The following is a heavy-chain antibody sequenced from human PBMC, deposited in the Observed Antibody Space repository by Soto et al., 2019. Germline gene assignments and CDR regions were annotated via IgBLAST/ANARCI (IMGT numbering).Heavy chain of an antibody. D-gene: IGHD5-18*01. CDR1: GGSFSGYY. CDR3: ARGSKAAMVTVDSYFDY. J-gene: IGHJ4*02. Sequence: SETLSLTCAVYGGSFSGYYWSWIRQPPGKGLEWIGEINHSGSTNYNPSLKSRVTISVDTSKNQFSLKLSSVTAADTAVYYCARGSKAAMVTVDSYFDYWGQGTLVTVSS. V-gene: IGHV4-34*01. CDR2: INHSGST.